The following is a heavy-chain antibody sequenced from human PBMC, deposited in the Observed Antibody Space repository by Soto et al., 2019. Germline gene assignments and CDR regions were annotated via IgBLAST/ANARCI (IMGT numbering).Heavy chain of an antibody. CDR2: ISSSGSTI. Sequence: QVQLVESGGGLVKPGGSLRLSCAASGFSFSDYYMSWIRQAPGKGLEWVSCISSSGSTIYYADSVKGRFTVSRDNAKDSLWLQVNSLRAEDTAVYYCARNGYCSRDACSYGVDVWGQGTTVTVSS. J-gene: IGHJ6*02. CDR1: GFSFSDYY. D-gene: IGHD2-15*01. V-gene: IGHV3-11*01. CDR3: ARNGYCSRDACSYGVDV.